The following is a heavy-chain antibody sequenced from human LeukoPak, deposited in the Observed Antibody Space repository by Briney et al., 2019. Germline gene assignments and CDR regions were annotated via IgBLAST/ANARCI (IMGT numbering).Heavy chain of an antibody. CDR3: ARGLARYCSGGSCYSDFDY. J-gene: IGHJ4*02. CDR1: GFTFSSYA. V-gene: IGHV3-21*01. D-gene: IGHD2-15*01. CDR2: INSVTSYI. Sequence: GGSLRLSCAASGFTFSSYAMNWVRQAPGKGLEWVSSINSVTSYIYYADSVKGRFTISRDNAKNSLYLQMNSLRADDTAVYYCARGLARYCSGGSCYSDFDYWGQGTLVTVSS.